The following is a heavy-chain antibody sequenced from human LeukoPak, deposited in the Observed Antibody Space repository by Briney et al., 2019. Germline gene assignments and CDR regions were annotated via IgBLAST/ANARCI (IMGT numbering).Heavy chain of an antibody. CDR3: AKANWVSNADAVW. J-gene: IGHJ1*01. Sequence: GGSLRLSCAASGFSFSDYVMSWVRQAPARGPEWVSCIRGGGEIFYADSVKGRFTLSRDDSTNTVYLQMNNLIGEDTATYYCAKANWVSNADAVWWGQGTQVTVSS. CDR2: IRGGGEI. CDR1: GFSFSDYV. D-gene: IGHD1-1*01. V-gene: IGHV3-23*01.